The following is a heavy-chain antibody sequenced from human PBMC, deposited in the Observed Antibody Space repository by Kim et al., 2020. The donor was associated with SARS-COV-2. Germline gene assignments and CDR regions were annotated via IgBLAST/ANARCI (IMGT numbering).Heavy chain of an antibody. CDR3: AREEIVVVTAIIQVGSFDY. D-gene: IGHD2-21*02. J-gene: IGHJ4*02. Sequence: SVKVSCKASGGTFSSYAISWVRQAPGQGLEWMGRIIPILGIANYAQKFQGRVTITADKSTSTAYMELSSLRSEDTAVYYCAREEIVVVTAIIQVGSFDYWGQGALVTVSS. V-gene: IGHV1-69*04. CDR2: IIPILGIA. CDR1: GGTFSSYA.